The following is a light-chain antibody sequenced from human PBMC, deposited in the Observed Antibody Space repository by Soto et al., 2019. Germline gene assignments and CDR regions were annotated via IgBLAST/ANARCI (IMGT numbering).Light chain of an antibody. CDR2: DVS. CDR1: QSLDNC. J-gene: IGKJ5*01. CDR3: QHRYNWLIT. Sequence: DIQITQSPSTLSASIGARVTITCRASQSLDNCLAWYQQKPGKAPKLLIYDVSSLESGVPSRFSGSGSETEFTLTISSLEPEDFAVYYCQHRYNWLITFGQGTRLEIK. V-gene: IGKV1-5*01.